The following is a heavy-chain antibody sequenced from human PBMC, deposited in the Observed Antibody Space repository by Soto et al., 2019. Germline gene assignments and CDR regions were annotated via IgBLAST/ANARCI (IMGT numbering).Heavy chain of an antibody. CDR2: INAGNGNT. Sequence: GASVKVSCKASGYTFTGYCMHWVRQAPGQRLEWMGWINAGNGNTKYSQKFQGRVTITRDTSASTAYMELSSLRSEDTAVYYCARSIVVVTALDYWGQGTLVTVSS. D-gene: IGHD2-21*02. CDR3: ARSIVVVTALDY. CDR1: GYTFTGYC. V-gene: IGHV1-3*01. J-gene: IGHJ4*02.